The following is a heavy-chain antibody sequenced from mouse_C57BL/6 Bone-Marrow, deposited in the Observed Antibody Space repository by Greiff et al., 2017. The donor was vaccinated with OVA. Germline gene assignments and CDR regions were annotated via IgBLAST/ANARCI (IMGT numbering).Heavy chain of an antibody. CDR2: IYPRSGNT. J-gene: IGHJ4*01. CDR1: GYTFTSYG. CDR3: ARSRGLRRGYAMDY. Sequence: VQLQQSGAELARPGASVKLSCKASGYTFTSYGISWVKQRTGQGLEWIGEIYPRSGNTYYNEKCKGKATLTADKSSSTAYMELRSLTSEDSAVYFCARSRGLRRGYAMDYWGQGTSVTVSS. V-gene: IGHV1-81*01. D-gene: IGHD2-4*01.